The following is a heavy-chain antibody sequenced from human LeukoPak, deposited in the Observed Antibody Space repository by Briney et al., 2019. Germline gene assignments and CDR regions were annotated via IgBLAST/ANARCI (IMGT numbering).Heavy chain of an antibody. J-gene: IGHJ5*02. CDR3: ARTTVINWFDP. CDR2: IYTSGST. Sequence: SETLSLTCTXSXXXXSXYYWSWIRQPAGKGLEWIGRIYTSGSTNYNPSLKSRVTMSVDTSKNQFSLKLSSVTAADTAVYYCARTTVINWFDPWGQGTLVTVSS. CDR1: XXXXSXYY. D-gene: IGHD4-17*01. V-gene: IGHV4-4*07.